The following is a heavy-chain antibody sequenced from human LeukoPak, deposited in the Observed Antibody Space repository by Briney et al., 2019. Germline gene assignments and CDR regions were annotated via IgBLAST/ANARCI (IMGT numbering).Heavy chain of an antibody. Sequence: LGGSLSLSCAASGFTFSSHWMHWVRQAPGKGLVWVSGISFDGSRPRYADSVNGRFTISRDNAKNTLYLQMNSLRAEDTAVYFCVRDGQGSTPLDYWGQGTLVTISS. D-gene: IGHD1-26*01. CDR3: VRDGQGSTPLDY. CDR1: GFTFSSHW. CDR2: ISFDGSRP. J-gene: IGHJ4*02. V-gene: IGHV3-74*01.